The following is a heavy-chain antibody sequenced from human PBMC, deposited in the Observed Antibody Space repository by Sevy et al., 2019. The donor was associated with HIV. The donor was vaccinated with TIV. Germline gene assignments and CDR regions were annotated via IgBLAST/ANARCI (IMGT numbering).Heavy chain of an antibody. Sequence: GGSLRLSCAASGFTFSSYAMHWVRQAPGKGLEWVAVISYDGSNKYYADPVKGRFTISRDNSKNTLYLQMNSLGAEDTAVYYCARDFLDIVVVVAATGYFDYWGQGTLVTVSS. CDR3: ARDFLDIVVVVAATGYFDY. J-gene: IGHJ4*02. CDR1: GFTFSSYA. CDR2: ISYDGSNK. D-gene: IGHD2-15*01. V-gene: IGHV3-30*04.